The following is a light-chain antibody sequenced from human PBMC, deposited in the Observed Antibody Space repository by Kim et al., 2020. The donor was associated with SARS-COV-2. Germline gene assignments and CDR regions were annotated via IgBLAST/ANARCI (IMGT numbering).Light chain of an antibody. CDR1: QNITKY. CDR2: GVS. J-gene: IGKJ1*01. V-gene: IGKV1-39*01. Sequence: ASVGDRVTITCRISQNITKYLNWYQQKPGKAPKLLIFGVSTLYSGVPSRFSGSGSGTDFTLTISSLQPEDFANYYCQQTHSTPLTFGQGTKVDIK. CDR3: QQTHSTPLT.